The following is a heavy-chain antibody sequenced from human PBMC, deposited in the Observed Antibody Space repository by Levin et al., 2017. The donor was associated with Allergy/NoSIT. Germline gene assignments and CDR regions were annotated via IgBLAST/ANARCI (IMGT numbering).Heavy chain of an antibody. Sequence: GGSLRLSCAASGFTFSSYWMSWVRQAPGKGLEWVANIKQDGSEKYYVDSVKGRFTISRDNAKNSLYLQMDSLRAEDTAVYYCARENEYYYDSSATLPNPPYAFDIWGQGTMVTVSS. CDR2: IKQDGSEK. CDR3: ARENEYYYDSSATLPNPPYAFDI. J-gene: IGHJ3*02. CDR1: GFTFSSYW. D-gene: IGHD3-22*01. V-gene: IGHV3-7*01.